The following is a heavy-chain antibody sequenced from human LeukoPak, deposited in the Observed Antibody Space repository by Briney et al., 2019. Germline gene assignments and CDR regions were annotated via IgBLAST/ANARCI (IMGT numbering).Heavy chain of an antibody. D-gene: IGHD1-26*01. CDR3: AKGGKWDVTPFDY. CDR2: INPSGGST. Sequence: ASVKVSCKASGYTFTSYYMHWVRQAPGQGLEWMGIINPSGGSTSYSQKFQGRVTMTIDTSTSTVYMELNSLRAEDTAVYYCAKGGKWDVTPFDYWGQGTLVTVSS. J-gene: IGHJ4*02. V-gene: IGHV1-46*01. CDR1: GYTFTSYY.